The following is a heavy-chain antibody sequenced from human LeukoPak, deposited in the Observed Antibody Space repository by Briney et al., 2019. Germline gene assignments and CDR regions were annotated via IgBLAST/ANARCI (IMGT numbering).Heavy chain of an antibody. CDR1: GDSINSYY. CDR2: VSNSGRS. CDR3: ARAAVAGISSYLDP. D-gene: IGHD6-19*01. J-gene: IGHJ5*02. V-gene: IGHV4-59*01. Sequence: SETLSLTCTVSGDSINSYYWSWIRQTPEKGLEWIGYVSNSGRSDYGPSLKSRVTMSIDTSKTQFSLRMTSVTAADTAVYYCARAAVAGISSYLDPWGQGTLVTVSS.